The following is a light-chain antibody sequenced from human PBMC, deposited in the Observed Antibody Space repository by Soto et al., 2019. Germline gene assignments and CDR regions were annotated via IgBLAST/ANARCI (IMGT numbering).Light chain of an antibody. Sequence: IVLTQSPGTLSLSPGERATLSCRASQTVSSNFLAWYQEKPGQGPRLLIYGASTRATGIPDRFSGSGSGTDFTLTINRLEPADFAVYFCQQYSSSQGWTFGQGTKVDIK. J-gene: IGKJ1*01. CDR3: QQYSSSQGWT. CDR1: QTVSSNF. V-gene: IGKV3-20*01. CDR2: GAS.